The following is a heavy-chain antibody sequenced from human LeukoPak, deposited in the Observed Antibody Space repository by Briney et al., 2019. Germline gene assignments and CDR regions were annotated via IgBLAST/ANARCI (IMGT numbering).Heavy chain of an antibody. V-gene: IGHV3-23*01. CDR1: GFTFSSYG. D-gene: IGHD5-18*01. CDR2: ISGSGGTT. Sequence: PGGSLRLSCAASGFTFSSYGMSWVRQAPGKGLEWVSSISGSGGTTYYADSVKGRFTISRDNSKNTLFPQTNSLRAEDTAVYFCAKEGGYIYGLFDSWGQGILVTVSS. CDR3: AKEGGYIYGLFDS. J-gene: IGHJ4*02.